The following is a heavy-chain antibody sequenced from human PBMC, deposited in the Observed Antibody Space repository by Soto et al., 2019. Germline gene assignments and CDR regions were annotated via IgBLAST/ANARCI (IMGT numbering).Heavy chain of an antibody. CDR3: AKARCSTTNCYVPDY. D-gene: IGHD2-2*01. Sequence: GGSLRLSCAASGFTFSTYWMEWVRQAPGKGPVWVSRINTDGSSTNYADSVKGRFTISRDNAKNTLYLQMNSLRGEDTAMYYCAKARCSTTNCYVPDYWGQGTLVTVSS. CDR2: INTDGSST. J-gene: IGHJ4*02. V-gene: IGHV3-74*01. CDR1: GFTFSTYW.